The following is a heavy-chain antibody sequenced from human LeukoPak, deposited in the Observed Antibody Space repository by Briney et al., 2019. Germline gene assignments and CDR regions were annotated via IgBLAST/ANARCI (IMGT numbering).Heavy chain of an antibody. CDR1: GGSISSGGYS. Sequence: PSETLSLTCAVSGGSISSGGYSWSWIRQPPGKGLEWIGYIYHSGSTYYNPSLKSRVTISVDRSKNQFSLKLSSVTAAGTAVYYCARRGNWFDPWGQGTLVTVSS. D-gene: IGHD3-10*01. J-gene: IGHJ5*02. CDR3: ARRGNWFDP. CDR2: IYHSGST. V-gene: IGHV4-30-2*01.